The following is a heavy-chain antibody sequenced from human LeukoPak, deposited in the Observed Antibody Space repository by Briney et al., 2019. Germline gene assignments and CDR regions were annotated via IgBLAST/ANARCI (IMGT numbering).Heavy chain of an antibody. CDR2: INPNSGGT. J-gene: IGHJ4*02. Sequence: ASVKVSCKASGYTFTAYSMHWVRQAPGQGLEWMGWINPNSGGTNYAQKFQGRVTMTRATSISTAYVELTRLRSDDTAVYYCARDPRIDYSSNWYYFDSWGQGTLVTVSS. CDR1: GYTFTAYS. CDR3: ARDPRIDYSSNWYYFDS. V-gene: IGHV1-2*02. D-gene: IGHD6-13*01.